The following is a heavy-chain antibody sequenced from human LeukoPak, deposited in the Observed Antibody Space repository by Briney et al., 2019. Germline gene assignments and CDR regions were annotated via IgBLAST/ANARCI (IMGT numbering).Heavy chain of an antibody. CDR1: GFTFSTYA. Sequence: GGSLRLSCAASGFTFSTYAMGWVRQAPGKGLEWVSFISGSGTSTYYADSVKGRFSISRDNAKNTVYPQMDSLRAEDTAQYYCARGTLAGYFLGYWGQGTLVTVSS. D-gene: IGHD3-9*01. CDR3: ARGTLAGYFLGY. V-gene: IGHV3-23*01. CDR2: ISGSGTST. J-gene: IGHJ4*02.